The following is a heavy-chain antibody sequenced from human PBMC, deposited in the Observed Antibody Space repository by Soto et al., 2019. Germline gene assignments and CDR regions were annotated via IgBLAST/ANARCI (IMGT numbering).Heavy chain of an antibody. D-gene: IGHD6-19*01. V-gene: IGHV3-23*01. J-gene: IGHJ4*02. CDR3: ARRSSGWYFDY. Sequence: EVQLLESGGGLVQPGGSLRLSCAASGFTFSSYAMNWVRQGPGKGLEWVSVSGSGGSTYYADSVKGRFTISRDNSKNTLYLQMNSLRAEDTAVYYCARRSSGWYFDYWGQGTLVTVSS. CDR2: SGSGGST. CDR1: GFTFSSYA.